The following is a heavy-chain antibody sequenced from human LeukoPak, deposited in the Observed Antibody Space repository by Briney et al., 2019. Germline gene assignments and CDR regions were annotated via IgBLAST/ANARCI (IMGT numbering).Heavy chain of an antibody. CDR3: AREEIVVVPAAHEDYGMDV. CDR2: INPNSGGT. D-gene: IGHD2-2*01. CDR1: GYTFTGYY. J-gene: IGHJ6*04. Sequence: ASVKVSCKASGYTFTGYYMHWARQAPGQGLEWMGWINPNSGGTNYAQKFQGWVTMTRDTSISTAYMELSRLRSDDTAVYYCAREEIVVVPAAHEDYGMDVWGKGTTVTVSS. V-gene: IGHV1-2*04.